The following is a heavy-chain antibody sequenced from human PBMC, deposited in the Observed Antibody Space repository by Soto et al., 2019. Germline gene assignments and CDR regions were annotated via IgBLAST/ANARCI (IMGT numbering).Heavy chain of an antibody. Sequence: GASVKVSCKASGYTFTSYAMHWVRQAPGQRLEWMGWINAGNGNTKYSQKFQGRVTITRDTSASTAYMELSSLRSEDTAVYYCARDLSIAVAGINYWGQGTLVTVSS. CDR3: ARDLSIAVAGINY. D-gene: IGHD6-19*01. CDR2: INAGNGNT. CDR1: GYTFTSYA. V-gene: IGHV1-3*01. J-gene: IGHJ4*02.